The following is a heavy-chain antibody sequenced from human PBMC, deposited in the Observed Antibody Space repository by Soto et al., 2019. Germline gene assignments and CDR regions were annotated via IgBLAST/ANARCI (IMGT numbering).Heavy chain of an antibody. D-gene: IGHD6-25*01. CDR1: GFTFSSYG. J-gene: IGHJ4*02. CDR3: ARDREGIATGPDY. Sequence: QVQLVESGGGVVQPGRSLRLSCAASGFTFSSYGMHWVRQAPGKGLEWVAVIWYDGSNKYYADSVKGRFTISRDNSKNTLYLQMTSLGAEDTAVYYCARDREGIATGPDYWGQGTLVTVSS. V-gene: IGHV3-33*01. CDR2: IWYDGSNK.